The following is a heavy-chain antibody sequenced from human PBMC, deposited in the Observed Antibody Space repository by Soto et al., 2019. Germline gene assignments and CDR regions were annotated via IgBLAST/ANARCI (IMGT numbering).Heavy chain of an antibody. CDR1: GYSFTSYW. CDR3: ARELGTNDAFDI. Sequence: GESLKISCKASGYSFTSYWISWVRQMPGKGLEWMGRIDPSDSYTNYSPSFQGQVTISADKSISTAYLQWSSLKASDTAMYYCARELGTNDAFDIWGQGTMVTGSS. J-gene: IGHJ3*02. CDR2: IDPSDSYT. D-gene: IGHD7-27*01. V-gene: IGHV5-10-1*04.